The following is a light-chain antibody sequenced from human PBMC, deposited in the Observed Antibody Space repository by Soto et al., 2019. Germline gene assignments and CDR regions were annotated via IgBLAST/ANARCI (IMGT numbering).Light chain of an antibody. V-gene: IGKV3-11*01. CDR2: DAS. Sequence: EIVMTQSPTTLSVSPLERVTLSCMSSQNINNNLALYQQKPGQAPSLLIYDASNRATGIPARFSGSGSGTDFTLSISSLEPEDVAAYYCQQRSDWPLTFGGGTKVDIK. CDR1: QNINNN. CDR3: QQRSDWPLT. J-gene: IGKJ4*01.